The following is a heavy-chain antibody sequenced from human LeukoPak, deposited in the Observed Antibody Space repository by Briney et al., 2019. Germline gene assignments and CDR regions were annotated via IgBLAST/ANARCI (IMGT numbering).Heavy chain of an antibody. CDR1: GFTVSSNY. CDR3: TRDHPDCRGTSCSLFDY. J-gene: IGHJ4*02. Sequence: GGSLRLSCAASGFTVSSNYMSWVRQAPGKGLEWVSVIYSGGSTYYADSVKGRFTISRDNSKNTLYLQMNSLRAEDTAVFYCTRDHPDCRGTSCSLFDYWGQGTLVTVSS. CDR2: IYSGGST. V-gene: IGHV3-53*01. D-gene: IGHD2-2*01.